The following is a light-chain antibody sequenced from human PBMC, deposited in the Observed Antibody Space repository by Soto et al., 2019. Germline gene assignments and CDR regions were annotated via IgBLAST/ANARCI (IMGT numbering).Light chain of an antibody. CDR2: KTS. CDR3: HQRQSWPRT. Sequence: DILMTQSPSFLSASVGDIVTITCRASQSISTWVAWYQQKPGKAPKLLIYKTSSLESGVPARFSASGSGTDFTLTISDVQPEDFALYYCHQRQSWPRTFGQGTKVDIK. CDR1: QSISTW. V-gene: IGKV1-5*03. J-gene: IGKJ1*01.